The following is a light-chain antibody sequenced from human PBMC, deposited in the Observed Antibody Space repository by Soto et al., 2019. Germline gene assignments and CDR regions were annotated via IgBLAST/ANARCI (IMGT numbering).Light chain of an antibody. CDR3: QQRSNWIT. J-gene: IGKJ5*01. V-gene: IGKV3D-20*02. CDR2: GAS. CDR1: QSVSSSS. Sequence: EIVLTQFPDTLSLSPGERATLSCRASQSVSSSSLAWYQQRRGQAPRLLIHGASSRATGIPDRFSGSGSGTDFTLTISSLEPEDFAVYYCQQRSNWITFGQGTRLEIK.